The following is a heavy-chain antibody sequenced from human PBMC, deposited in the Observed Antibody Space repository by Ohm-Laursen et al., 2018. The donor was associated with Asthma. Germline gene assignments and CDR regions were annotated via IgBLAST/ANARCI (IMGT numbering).Heavy chain of an antibody. V-gene: IGHV3-30-3*01. CDR2: GGSYYDGGLK. CDR1: GFTFRSYA. CDR3: ARDSAGALDC. Sequence: SLRLSCTASGFTFRSYAMHWVRQAPGKGLEWVAVGGSYYDGGLKYYADSVNGRFTVSRDDSKNTLYLQMNSLRVEDTAVYSCARDSAGALDCWGQGTLVTVAS. J-gene: IGHJ4*02. D-gene: IGHD6-19*01.